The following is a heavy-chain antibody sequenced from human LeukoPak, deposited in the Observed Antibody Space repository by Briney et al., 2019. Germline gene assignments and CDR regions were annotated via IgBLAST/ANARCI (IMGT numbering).Heavy chain of an antibody. D-gene: IGHD3-10*01. V-gene: IGHV4-34*01. Sequence: PSETLSLTCAVHGGSFSGYYWSWIRQPPGKGLEWIGEINHSGSTNYNPSLKSRVTISVDTSKNQFSLKLSSVTAADTAVYYCARVRRDPVLLWFGEFDYWGQGTLVTVSS. CDR2: INHSGST. CDR3: ARVRRDPVLLWFGEFDY. J-gene: IGHJ4*02. CDR1: GGSFSGYY.